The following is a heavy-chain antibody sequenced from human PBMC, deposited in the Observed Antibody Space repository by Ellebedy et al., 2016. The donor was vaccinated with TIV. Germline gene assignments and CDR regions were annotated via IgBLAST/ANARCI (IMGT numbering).Heavy chain of an antibody. Sequence: MPSETLSLTCTVSGDSISSSVYYWGWIRQPPGKGLEWIGSFSQSGSTYYNPSLTRRVTISVDTSKNQFSRKLSSVTAADTAIFYCARHSTVTTIGTWGQGALVTVSS. V-gene: IGHV4-39*01. CDR3: ARHSTVTTIGT. CDR2: FSQSGST. CDR1: GDSISSSVYY. J-gene: IGHJ5*02. D-gene: IGHD4-17*01.